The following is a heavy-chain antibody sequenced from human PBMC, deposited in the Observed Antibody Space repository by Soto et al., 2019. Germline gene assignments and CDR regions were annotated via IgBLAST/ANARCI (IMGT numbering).Heavy chain of an antibody. V-gene: IGHV4-31*03. D-gene: IGHD2-15*01. CDR1: GGSSSSGGYY. CDR3: ARGGLGYCSGGSCYSAELSRYYYGMDV. CDR2: IYYSGST. Sequence: TLSLTCTVSGGSSSSGGYYWSWIRQHPGKGLEWIGYIYYSGSTYYNPSLKSRVTISVDTSKNQFSLKLSSVTAADTAVYYCARGGLGYCSGGSCYSAELSRYYYGMDVWGQGTTVTVSS. J-gene: IGHJ6*02.